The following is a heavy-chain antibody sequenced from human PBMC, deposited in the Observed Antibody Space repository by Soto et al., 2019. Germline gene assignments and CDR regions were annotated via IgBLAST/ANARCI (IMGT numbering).Heavy chain of an antibody. J-gene: IGHJ6*02. CDR3: AASIFYYGMDV. Sequence: ESLRNSYKVSGCTFTNYWICWVRQMPGKGLEWMGIIYPGDSDTKYNPSFQGQVTISADKSITTTYLRWTSLKASDTAIYYCAASIFYYGMDVWGQGTTVTVSS. V-gene: IGHV5-51*01. CDR2: IYPGDSDT. CDR1: GCTFTNYW.